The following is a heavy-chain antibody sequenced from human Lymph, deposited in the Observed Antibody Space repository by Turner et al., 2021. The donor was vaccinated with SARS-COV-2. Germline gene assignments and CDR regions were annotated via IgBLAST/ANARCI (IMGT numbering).Heavy chain of an antibody. CDR2: IKQDGSEK. J-gene: IGHJ4*02. V-gene: IGHV3-7*01. Sequence: EVQLVESGGGLVQPGGSLRLSCAASGFTFSLNWMSWVRQAPGKGLGWVANIKQDGSEKYYVDSVKGRFTISRDNAKNSLYLQMNSLGAEDTAVYYCARVEMATISFDYWGQGTLVPVSS. CDR3: ARVEMATISFDY. CDR1: GFTFSLNW.